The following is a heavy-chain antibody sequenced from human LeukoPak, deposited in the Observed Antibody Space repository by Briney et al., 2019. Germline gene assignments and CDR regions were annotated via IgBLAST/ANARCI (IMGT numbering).Heavy chain of an antibody. CDR1: GGSISSGSYY. CDR2: IYTSGST. D-gene: IGHD4-17*01. V-gene: IGHV4-61*02. CDR3: ARGDYGDYTGNFDY. J-gene: IGHJ4*02. Sequence: SQTLSLTCIVSGGSISSGSYYWSWIRQPAGKGLEWIGRIYTSGSTNYNPSLKSRVTISVDTSKNQFSLKLSSVTAADTAVYYCARGDYGDYTGNFDYWGQGTLVTVSS.